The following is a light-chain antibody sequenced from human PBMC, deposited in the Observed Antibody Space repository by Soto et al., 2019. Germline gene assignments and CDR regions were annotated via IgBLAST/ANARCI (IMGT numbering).Light chain of an antibody. CDR1: SNDVGGYNY. V-gene: IGLV2-8*01. CDR2: EVS. CDR3: SSYAATNNYV. J-gene: IGLJ1*01. Sequence: QSALTQPPSASGSPGQSVAISCTGTSNDVGGYNYVSWYQQHPGKAPKLIIYEVSKRPSDIPDRFSGSKSGNTASLAVSGLQAEDEADYYCSSYAATNNYVFGTGTRSPS.